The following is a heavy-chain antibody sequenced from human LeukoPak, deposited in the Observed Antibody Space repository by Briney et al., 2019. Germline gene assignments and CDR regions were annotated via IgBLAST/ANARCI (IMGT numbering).Heavy chain of an antibody. Sequence: PGGSLRLSCAASGFTFSNYVMSWVRQAPGKGLEWVSDISGSGGKTYYADSVKGRFTISRDNSKNTLYLQMNSLRAEDTAVYYCARVYSSGLLDYWGQGTLVTVSS. D-gene: IGHD6-19*01. J-gene: IGHJ4*02. CDR3: ARVYSSGLLDY. V-gene: IGHV3-23*01. CDR2: ISGSGGKT. CDR1: GFTFSNYV.